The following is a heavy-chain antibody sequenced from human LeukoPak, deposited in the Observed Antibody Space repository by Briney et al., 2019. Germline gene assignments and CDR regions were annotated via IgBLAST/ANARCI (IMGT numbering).Heavy chain of an antibody. Sequence: GGSLRLSCAASGFTFSSYAMSWIRQSPGKGLEWVSAISGSGGGNTYFADSVKGRFTIARDDSKNTLYLLLNSLRNEDTAVYYCAKLDYYDTHWGQGTLVTVSS. CDR3: AKLDYYDTH. D-gene: IGHD3-22*01. V-gene: IGHV3-23*01. CDR1: GFTFSSYA. J-gene: IGHJ4*02. CDR2: ISGSGGGNT.